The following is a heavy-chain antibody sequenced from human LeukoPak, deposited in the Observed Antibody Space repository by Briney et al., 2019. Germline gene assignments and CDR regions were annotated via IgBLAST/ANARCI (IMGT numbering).Heavy chain of an antibody. CDR2: IYPGDSDP. D-gene: IGHD6-19*01. V-gene: IGHV5-51*01. CDR1: GYTFTTYW. J-gene: IGHJ4*02. CDR3: ARASTDNAGWHRGSFDY. Sequence: GESLKISCKGSGYTFTTYWIGWVRQMPGKGLEWMGIIYPGDSDPRYSPSFQGQVTISADKSISTAYLQWSSLKASDSAMYYCARASTDNAGWHRGSFDYWGQGTLVTVSS.